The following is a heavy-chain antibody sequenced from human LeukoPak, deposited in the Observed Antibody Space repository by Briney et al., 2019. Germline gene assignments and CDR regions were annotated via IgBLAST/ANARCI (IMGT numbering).Heavy chain of an antibody. CDR2: IYYSGST. J-gene: IGHJ5*02. CDR3: ARPRGWYNWFDP. Sequence: SETLSLTCTVSGGSISSSSYYWGWIRQPPGEGLEWIGSIYYSGSTYYNPSLKSRVTISVDTSKNQFSLKLSSVTAADTAVYYCARPRGWYNWFDPWGQGTLVTVSS. D-gene: IGHD6-19*01. V-gene: IGHV4-39*01. CDR1: GGSISSSSYY.